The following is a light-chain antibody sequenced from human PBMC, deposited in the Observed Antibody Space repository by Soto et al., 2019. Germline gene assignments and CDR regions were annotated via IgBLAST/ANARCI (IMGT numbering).Light chain of an antibody. CDR2: DVS. CDR3: SSYTSSSTLWV. Sequence: QSVLTQPASVSGSPGQSITISCTGTSSDVGGYNYVSWYQQHPGKAPKLMIYDVSNRPSGVSNRFSCSKSGNTASLTISGLQAEDEADYYCSSYTSSSTLWVFGGGTKLTVL. J-gene: IGLJ3*02. V-gene: IGLV2-14*01. CDR1: SSDVGGYNY.